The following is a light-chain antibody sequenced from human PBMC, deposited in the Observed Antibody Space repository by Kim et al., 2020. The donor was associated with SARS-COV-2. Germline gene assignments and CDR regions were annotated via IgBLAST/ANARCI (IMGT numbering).Light chain of an antibody. V-gene: IGLV3-9*01. CDR2: RDS. J-gene: IGLJ1*01. Sequence: ALGQTARITCGGNHSGSKNVHWCQQKPGQAPVVVIYRDSNRPAGIPDRFSGSNAGNTATLTISRAQAGDEADYYCQVWDRSTASYVFGNGTKVTVL. CDR3: QVWDRSTASYV. CDR1: HSGSKN.